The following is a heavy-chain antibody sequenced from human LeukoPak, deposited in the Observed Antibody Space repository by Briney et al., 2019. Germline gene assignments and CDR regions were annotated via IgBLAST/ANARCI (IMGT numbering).Heavy chain of an antibody. CDR2: IKQDGSEK. Sequence: GGSLRLSCAASGFTFSSYWMNWVRQAPGKGLEWVANIKQDGSEKYYVDSVKGRFTISRDDAKNSLYLQMNSLRAEDTAVYYCARDPSSLRDSYDYWGQGTLVTVSS. CDR1: GFTFSSYW. J-gene: IGHJ4*02. V-gene: IGHV3-7*01. CDR3: ARDPSSLRDSYDY.